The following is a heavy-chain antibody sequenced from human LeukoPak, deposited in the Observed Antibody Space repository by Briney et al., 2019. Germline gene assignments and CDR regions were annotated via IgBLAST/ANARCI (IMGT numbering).Heavy chain of an antibody. Sequence: ASVKVSCKASGYTFTNYAVNWVRQAPGQGLEWMGWINTDTGNPTYAQGFTGRFVFSLDTSVSTAYLQISSLKAEDTAVYYCARAGIGYCSDNTCSPDYWGQGTLVTVSS. CDR1: GYTFTNYA. CDR2: INTDTGNP. D-gene: IGHD2-15*01. V-gene: IGHV7-4-1*02. CDR3: ARAGIGYCSDNTCSPDY. J-gene: IGHJ4*02.